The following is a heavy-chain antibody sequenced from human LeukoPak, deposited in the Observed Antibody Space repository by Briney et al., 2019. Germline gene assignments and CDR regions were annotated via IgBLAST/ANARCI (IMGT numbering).Heavy chain of an antibody. J-gene: IGHJ5*02. V-gene: IGHV1-2*02. CDR1: GGTFSSYA. CDR2: INGNSGGT. D-gene: IGHD3-10*01. CDR3: ARNSRRYYYGSGSSGWFDP. Sequence: ASVKVSCKASGGTFSSYAISWVRQAPGQGLEWMGWINGNSGGTNYAQKFQGRVTMTRDTSISTAYMELSRLRSDDTAVYYCARNSRRYYYGSGSSGWFDPWGQGTLVTV.